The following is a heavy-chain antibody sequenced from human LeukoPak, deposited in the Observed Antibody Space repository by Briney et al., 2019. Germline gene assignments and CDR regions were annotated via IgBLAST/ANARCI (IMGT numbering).Heavy chain of an antibody. J-gene: IGHJ3*02. CDR2: INPSGGST. Sequence: GASVKVSCKASGYTFTSYYMHWVRQAPGQGLEWMGIINPSGGSTSYAQKLQGRVTMTTDTSTSTAYMELRSLRSDDTAVYYCARVVVPAAIHPFDAFDIWGQGTMVTVSS. CDR1: GYTFTSYY. D-gene: IGHD2-2*01. V-gene: IGHV1-46*01. CDR3: ARVVVPAAIHPFDAFDI.